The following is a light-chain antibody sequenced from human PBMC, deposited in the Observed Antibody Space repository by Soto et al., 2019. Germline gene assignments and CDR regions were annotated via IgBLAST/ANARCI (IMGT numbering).Light chain of an antibody. CDR2: GAS. CDR3: QQYVSSPLT. V-gene: IGKV3-20*01. CDR1: QSVGNNY. Sequence: EIVLTQSPGTLSLSPGESATLSCRASQSVGNNYLAWYQQKPGQAPRLLIYGASSRATGIPDRFRGSGYGTDFTLTISRLEPKDFAVYYCQQYVSSPLTFGGGTKVEIK. J-gene: IGKJ4*01.